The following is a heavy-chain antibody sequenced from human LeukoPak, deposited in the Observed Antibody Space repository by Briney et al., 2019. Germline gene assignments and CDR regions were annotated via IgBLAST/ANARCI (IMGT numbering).Heavy chain of an antibody. CDR2: ISGSGGST. CDR3: AKSLVVVPAAFDY. V-gene: IGHV3-23*01. Sequence: GGSLRLSCAASGFTFSSYAMSWVRQAPGKGLEWVSAISGSGGSTYYADSVKGRFTISRDNSKNTLYLQVNSLRAEDTAAYYCAKSLVVVPAAFDYWGQGTLVTVSS. CDR1: GFTFSSYA. D-gene: IGHD2-2*01. J-gene: IGHJ4*02.